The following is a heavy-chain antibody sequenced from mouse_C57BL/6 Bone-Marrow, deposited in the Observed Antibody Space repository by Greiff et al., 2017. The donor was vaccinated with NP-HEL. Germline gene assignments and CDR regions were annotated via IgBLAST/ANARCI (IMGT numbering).Heavy chain of an antibody. CDR1: GYTFTSYW. CDR2: IHPNSGST. D-gene: IGHD1-1*01. Sequence: QVQLQQPGAELVKPGASVKLSCKASGYTFTSYWMHWVKQRPGQGLEWIGMIHPNSGSTNYNEKFKSKATLTVDKSSSTAYLQLSSLTSEDSAVYYCARWPFSTTVVAPDYWGQGTTLTVSS. V-gene: IGHV1-64*01. J-gene: IGHJ2*01. CDR3: ARWPFSTTVVAPDY.